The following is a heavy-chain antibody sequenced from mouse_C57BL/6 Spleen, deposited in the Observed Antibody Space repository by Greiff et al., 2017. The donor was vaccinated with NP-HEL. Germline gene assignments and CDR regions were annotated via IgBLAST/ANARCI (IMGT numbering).Heavy chain of an antibody. J-gene: IGHJ4*01. V-gene: IGHV5-17*01. CDR2: ISSGSSTI. Sequence: EVQVVESGGGLVKPGGSLKLSCAASGFTFSDYGMHWVRQAPEKGLEWVAYISSGSSTIYYADTVKGRFTISRDNAKNTLFLQMTSLRSEDTAMYYCARETYGNSYAMDYWGQGTSVTVSS. CDR3: ARETYGNSYAMDY. D-gene: IGHD2-1*01. CDR1: GFTFSDYG.